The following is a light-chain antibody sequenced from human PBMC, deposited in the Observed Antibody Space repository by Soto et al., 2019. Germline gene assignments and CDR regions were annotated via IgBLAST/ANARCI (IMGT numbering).Light chain of an antibody. J-gene: IGKJ1*01. CDR2: WAS. V-gene: IGKV4-1*01. CDR3: QQYYGLPRT. CDR1: QSALDRSNNKNY. Sequence: DIVMTQSTDSLAVYLGAMATINCKSSQSALDRSNNKNYLAWYQHKPGQPPKLVIYWASTRSSVVPDRFSGSGSVPVFAPAISSLQAEDGAVYLCQQYYGLPRTFGHETNVQIK.